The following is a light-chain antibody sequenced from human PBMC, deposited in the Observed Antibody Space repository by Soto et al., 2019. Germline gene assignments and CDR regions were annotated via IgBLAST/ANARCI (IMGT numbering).Light chain of an antibody. Sequence: QSALTQPASVSGSPGQSITISCTGTSSDVGSYNLVSWYQQHPGKAPKLMIYEGSKRPSGVSNRFSGSKSGNTASLTISGLQPEDEADYYCCSYAGSSTPFGGGTKVTVL. J-gene: IGLJ2*01. CDR1: SSDVGSYNL. CDR2: EGS. CDR3: CSYAGSSTP. V-gene: IGLV2-23*01.